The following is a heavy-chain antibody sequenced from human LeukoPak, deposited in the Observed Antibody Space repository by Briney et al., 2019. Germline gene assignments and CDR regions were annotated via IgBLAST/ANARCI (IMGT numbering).Heavy chain of an antibody. J-gene: IGHJ3*02. V-gene: IGHV4-34*01. D-gene: IGHD3-3*01. Sequence: SETLSLTCAVYGGSFSGYYWSWIRQPPGKGLEWIGEINHSGSTNYNPSLKSRVTISVDTSKNQFSLKLSSVTAADTAVYYCARAQITIFGVVKGAFDIWGQGTMVTVSS. CDR3: ARAQITIFGVVKGAFDI. CDR2: INHSGST. CDR1: GGSFSGYY.